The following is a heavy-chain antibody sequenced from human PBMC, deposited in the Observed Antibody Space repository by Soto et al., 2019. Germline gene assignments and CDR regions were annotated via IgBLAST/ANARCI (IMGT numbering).Heavy chain of an antibody. J-gene: IGHJ3*02. D-gene: IGHD6-6*01. CDR3: ARLGAARPEGSYDAFDI. Sequence: GASVKVSCKASGYTFTGYYMHWVRQAPGQGLEWMGWINPNNGGTNSAQKFQDWVTMTRDTSISTAYMELSRLRSDDTAVHYCARLGAARPEGSYDAFDIWGQGTMVTVSS. CDR1: GYTFTGYY. V-gene: IGHV1-2*04. CDR2: INPNNGGT.